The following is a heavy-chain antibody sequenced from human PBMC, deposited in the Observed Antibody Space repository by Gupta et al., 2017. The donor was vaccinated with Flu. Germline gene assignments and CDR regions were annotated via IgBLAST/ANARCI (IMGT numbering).Heavy chain of an antibody. CDR1: GFTFNVYG. CDR2: ISRSSDYI. V-gene: IGHV3-21*01. CDR3: TTSVGINMVRGIMDV. Sequence: EVQLVESGGGLVKPGGSLTLSCAASGFTFNVYGMNWVRQAPGKGLEWVSSISRSSDYIYYGDSVKGRFTISRDNAKNSLYLQMSSLRAEDTAVYYCTTSVGINMVRGIMDVWGKGTTVPVSS. J-gene: IGHJ6*03. D-gene: IGHD3-10*01.